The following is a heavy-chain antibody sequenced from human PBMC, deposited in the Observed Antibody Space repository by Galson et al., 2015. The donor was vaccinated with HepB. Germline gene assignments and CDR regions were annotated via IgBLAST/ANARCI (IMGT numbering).Heavy chain of an antibody. CDR2: IHTSGST. V-gene: IGHV4-4*07. J-gene: IGHJ6*03. CDR3: AREGDFWSGYPYYYYYYMDV. D-gene: IGHD3-3*01. Sequence: ETLSLTCTVSGGSISGYYWSWIRQPAGKGLEWIGRIHTSGSTNYNPSLKSRVTMSVDTSKNQFSLRLSSVTAADTAAYYCAREGDFWSGYPYYYYYYMDVWDKGTTVTVSS. CDR1: GGSISGYY.